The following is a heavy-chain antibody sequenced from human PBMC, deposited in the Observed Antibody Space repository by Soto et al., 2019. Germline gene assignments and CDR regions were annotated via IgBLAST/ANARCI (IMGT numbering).Heavy chain of an antibody. Sequence: SETLSLTCTVSGCSISSYYWSWIRQPPGKGLEWIGYIYYSGSTNYNPSLKSRVTISVDTSKNQFSLKLSSVTAADTAVYYCARLDYYDSNWFDPWGQGTLVTVSS. D-gene: IGHD3-22*01. J-gene: IGHJ5*02. CDR2: IYYSGST. CDR1: GCSISSYY. V-gene: IGHV4-59*01. CDR3: ARLDYYDSNWFDP.